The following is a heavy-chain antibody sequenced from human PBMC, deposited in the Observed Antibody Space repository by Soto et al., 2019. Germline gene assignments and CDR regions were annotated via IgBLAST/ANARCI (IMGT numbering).Heavy chain of an antibody. D-gene: IGHD3-22*01. J-gene: IGHJ6*02. Sequence: EVQLVESGGGLVQPGGSLRLSCAASEFTFSDHYMDWVRQAPGKGLEWVGRIRNKAKSYTKEYAASVKGRFTISRDDSKSSLYLQMNSLKTEDTAVYYCARGQAYDTHYGMDVWGQGTTVTVSS. CDR1: EFTFSDHY. CDR2: IRNKAKSYTK. V-gene: IGHV3-72*01. CDR3: ARGQAYDTHYGMDV.